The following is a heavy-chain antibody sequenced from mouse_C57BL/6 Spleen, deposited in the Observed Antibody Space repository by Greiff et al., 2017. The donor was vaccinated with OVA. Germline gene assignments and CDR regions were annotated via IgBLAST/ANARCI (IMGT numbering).Heavy chain of an antibody. CDR1: GYTFTSYW. J-gene: IGHJ4*01. CDR2: IDPSDSET. D-gene: IGHD2-12*01. Sequence: VQLQQPGAELVRPGSSVKLSCKASGYTFTSYWMHWVKQRPIQGLEWIGNIDPSDSETHYNQKFKDKATLTVDKSSSTAYMQLSSLTSEDSAVYYCASGRGYRSRQGYYAMAYWGQGTSVTVSA. V-gene: IGHV1-52*01. CDR3: ASGRGYRSRQGYYAMAY.